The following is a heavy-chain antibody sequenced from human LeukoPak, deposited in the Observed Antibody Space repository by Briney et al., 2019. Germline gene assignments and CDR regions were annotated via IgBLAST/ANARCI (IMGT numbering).Heavy chain of an antibody. CDR1: GGSISSYY. J-gene: IGHJ4*02. V-gene: IGHV4-59*01. D-gene: IGHD2-2*01. Sequence: SETLSLTCTVSGGSISSYYWSWIRQSPGKGLEWIGNIYYSGSTNYNPSLKSRVTISVDMSKNQFSLRLSSVTAADTAVYYCASCSSTSCYPDYWGQGTLVTVSS. CDR2: IYYSGST. CDR3: ASCSSTSCYPDY.